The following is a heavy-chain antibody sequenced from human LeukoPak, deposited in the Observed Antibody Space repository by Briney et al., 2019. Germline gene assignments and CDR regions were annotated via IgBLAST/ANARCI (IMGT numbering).Heavy chain of an antibody. Sequence: PGGSLRLSCAASGFTFSSYSMNWVRQAPGKGLEWVSYISSSSSTIYYADSVKGRFTISRDNAKNSLYLQMNSLRDEDTAVYYCASPRLYCGGDCPDAFDIWGQGTMVTVSS. V-gene: IGHV3-48*02. J-gene: IGHJ3*02. CDR3: ASPRLYCGGDCPDAFDI. CDR1: GFTFSSYS. D-gene: IGHD2-21*02. CDR2: ISSSSSTI.